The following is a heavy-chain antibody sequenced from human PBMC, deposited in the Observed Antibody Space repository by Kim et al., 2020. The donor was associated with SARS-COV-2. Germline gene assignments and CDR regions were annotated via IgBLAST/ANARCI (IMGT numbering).Heavy chain of an antibody. J-gene: IGHJ5*02. CDR1: GFTFTSRA. CDR2: INNGGNP. V-gene: IGHV3-23*01. Sequence: GGSLRLSCVASGFTFTSRAMSWVRQSPVKGLEWVASINNGGNPYYANSVKGRFTISRDITKDTLYLQMNSLRADDTALYYCAKDHPSNGWPAFEPWGQGTLVPVSS. D-gene: IGHD6-19*01. CDR3: AKDHPSNGWPAFEP.